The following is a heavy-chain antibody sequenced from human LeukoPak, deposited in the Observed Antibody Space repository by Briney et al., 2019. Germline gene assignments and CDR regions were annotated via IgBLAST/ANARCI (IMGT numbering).Heavy chain of an antibody. V-gene: IGHV3-20*04. CDR3: AKEGRGGAITLVRGVKGDYYYMDV. CDR2: SNWNGGST. D-gene: IGHD3-10*01. CDR1: GLSFDDYD. J-gene: IGHJ6*03. Sequence: GESLRLSCPASGLSFDDYDIGWVSQAPGRVLEWVSCSNWNGGSTSYADSVKGRFTISTDNSKNPRDRQMNSLRAEDTAVYYCAKEGRGGAITLVRGVKGDYYYMDVWGKGTTVTISS.